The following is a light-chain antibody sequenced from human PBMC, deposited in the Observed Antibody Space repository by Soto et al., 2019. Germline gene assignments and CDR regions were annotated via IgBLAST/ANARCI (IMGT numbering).Light chain of an antibody. CDR1: QSISTW. V-gene: IGKV1-5*03. J-gene: IGKJ1*01. CDR2: KAS. Sequence: DTQMTQSPSTLSASVGDRFTITCRASQSISTWLAWYQQEPGKAPKLLIYKASILESGVPSRFSGSGSGTEFTLTISSLQPDDFATYYCQQYNSYSFGQGTKVDIK. CDR3: QQYNSYS.